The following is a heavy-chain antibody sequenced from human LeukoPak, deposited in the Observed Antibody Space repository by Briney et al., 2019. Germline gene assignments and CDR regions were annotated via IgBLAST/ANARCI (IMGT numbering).Heavy chain of an antibody. CDR1: GYTFTSYG. D-gene: IGHD2-2*01. CDR3: ARAGYCSSTSCFYYYYYYMDV. Sequence: ASVKVSCKASGYTFTSYGISWVRQAPGQGLEWMGCISAYDGNTIYAQKLQGRVTMTTDTSTSTAYMELRSLRSDDTAVYYCARAGYCSSTSCFYYYYYYMDVWGKGTTVTVSS. CDR2: ISAYDGNT. J-gene: IGHJ6*03. V-gene: IGHV1-18*01.